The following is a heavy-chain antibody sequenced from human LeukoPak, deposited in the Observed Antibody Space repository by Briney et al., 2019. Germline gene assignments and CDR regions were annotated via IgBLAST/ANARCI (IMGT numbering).Heavy chain of an antibody. V-gene: IGHV4-31*03. CDR1: GGSISSGGYY. J-gene: IGHJ4*02. Sequence: SQTLSLTCTVSGGSISSGGYYWSWIRQHPGKGLEWIGYIYYSGSTYYNPSLKSRVTISVDTSKNQFSLQLSSATAADTAVYYCARAAGYNYEGYFDFWGQGTLVTVSS. CDR2: IYYSGST. D-gene: IGHD5-24*01. CDR3: ARAAGYNYEGYFDF.